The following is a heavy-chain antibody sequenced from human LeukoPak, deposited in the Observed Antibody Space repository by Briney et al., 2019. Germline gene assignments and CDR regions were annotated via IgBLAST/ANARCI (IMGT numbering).Heavy chain of an antibody. CDR1: GFTFSSYA. V-gene: IGHV3-23*01. CDR3: SKNRVVVTHFDY. CDR2: ISGSGGST. J-gene: IGHJ4*02. Sequence: GGSLRLSCAASGFTFSSYAMSWVRQAPGKGLEWVSAISGSGGSTYYADSVKGRFTISRDNSKNTLYLQMNSLRGEDTAVYYCSKNRVVVTHFDYWGQGTLVTVSS. D-gene: IGHD2-2*01.